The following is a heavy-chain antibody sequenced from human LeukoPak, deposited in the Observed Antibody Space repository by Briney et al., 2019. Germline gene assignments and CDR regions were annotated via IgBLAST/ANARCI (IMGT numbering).Heavy chain of an antibody. D-gene: IGHD1-26*01. CDR2: IYSGGST. J-gene: IGHJ3*02. CDR1: GFTVSGNY. V-gene: IGHV3-66*02. CDR3: ARETNSGSYHIDAFDI. Sequence: GGSLRLSCAASGFTVSGNYMSWVRQAPGKGLEWVSVIYSGGSTYYADSVKGRFTISRDNSKNTLYLQMNSLRTEDTAVYYCARETNSGSYHIDAFDIWGQGTMVTVSS.